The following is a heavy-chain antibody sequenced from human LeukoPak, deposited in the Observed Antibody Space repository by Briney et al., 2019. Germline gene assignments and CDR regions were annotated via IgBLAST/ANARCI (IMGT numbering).Heavy chain of an antibody. D-gene: IGHD3-10*01. V-gene: IGHV1-69*13. CDR1: GGTFSSYA. Sequence: SVKVSCKASGGTFSSYAISWVRQAPGQGLEWMGGIIPIFGRANYAQKFQGRVTITAAESTSTAYMELSSLRSEDTAVYYCARDRTGSGCMDVWGKGTTVTVSS. CDR3: ARDRTGSGCMDV. CDR2: IIPIFGRA. J-gene: IGHJ6*04.